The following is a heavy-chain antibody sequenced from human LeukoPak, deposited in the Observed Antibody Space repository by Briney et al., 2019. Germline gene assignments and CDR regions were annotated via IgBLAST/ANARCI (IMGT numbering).Heavy chain of an antibody. D-gene: IGHD6-13*01. CDR1: GGSISSGSYY. CDR3: ARENREQLVLF. CDR2: IYTSGST. Sequence: SETLSLTCTVSGGSISSGSYYWSWIRQPAGKGLEWIGRIYTSGSTNYNPSLKSRVTISVDTSKNQFSLKLSSVTAADTAVYYCARENREQLVLFWGQGTLVTVSS. J-gene: IGHJ4*02. V-gene: IGHV4-61*02.